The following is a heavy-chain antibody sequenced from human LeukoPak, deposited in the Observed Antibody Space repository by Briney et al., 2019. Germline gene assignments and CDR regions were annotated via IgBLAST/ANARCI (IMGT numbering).Heavy chain of an antibody. D-gene: IGHD3-10*01. J-gene: IGHJ5*02. CDR1: GGSISSYY. CDR3: ARQGVRGVIGNWFDP. V-gene: IGHV4-59*08. Sequence: SETLSLTCSVSGGSISSYYWTWIRQPPGKGLEWIGSIYYSGTTFYNLSLRSRVTVFRDTSKNHFSLTLTSVTAADTAVYYCARQGVRGVIGNWFDPWGQGILVTVSS. CDR2: IYYSGTT.